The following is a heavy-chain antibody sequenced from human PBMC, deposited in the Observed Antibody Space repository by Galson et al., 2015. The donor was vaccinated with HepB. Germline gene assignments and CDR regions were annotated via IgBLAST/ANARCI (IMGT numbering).Heavy chain of an antibody. J-gene: IGHJ2*01. CDR2: ISSNGGST. D-gene: IGHD3-22*01. V-gene: IGHV3-64*01. CDR3: ARAPYYYDSSGYSRGWYFEL. Sequence: SLRLSCAASGFTFSSYAMHWVRQAPGKGLEYVSAISSNGGSTYYANSVKGRFTISRDNSKNTLYLQMGSLRAEDMAVYYCARAPYYYDSSGYSRGWYFELWGRGTLVTVSS. CDR1: GFTFSSYA.